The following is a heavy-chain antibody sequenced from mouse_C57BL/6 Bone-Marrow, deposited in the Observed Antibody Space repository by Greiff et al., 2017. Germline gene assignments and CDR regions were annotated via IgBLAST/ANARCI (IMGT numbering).Heavy chain of an antibody. J-gene: IGHJ1*03. CDR1: GYTFTDYE. CDR2: IDPETGGT. Sequence: QVQLKESGAELVRPGASVTLSCKASGYTFTDYEMHWVKQTPVHGLEWIGAIDPETGGTAYNQKFTGKAILTADKSSSTAYMELRSLTSEDSAVYYCTSPYRGYFDVWGTGTTVTVSS. D-gene: IGHD2-14*01. V-gene: IGHV1-15*01. CDR3: TSPYRGYFDV.